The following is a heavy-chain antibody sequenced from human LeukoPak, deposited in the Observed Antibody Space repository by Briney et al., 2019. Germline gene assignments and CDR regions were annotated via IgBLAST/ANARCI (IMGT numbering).Heavy chain of an antibody. D-gene: IGHD3-10*01. CDR1: GFIFSNYA. J-gene: IGHJ4*02. V-gene: IGHV3-23*01. CDR2: IGENGSRT. CDR3: AKESWRFDS. Sequence: PGGSLRLSCATSGFIFSNYARSWVRQAPGKGVEWVSTIGENGSRTHYVDSVKGRFTISRDNSKNTLYLQMNSLRAEDTAIYYCAKESWRFDSWGQGTLVTVSS.